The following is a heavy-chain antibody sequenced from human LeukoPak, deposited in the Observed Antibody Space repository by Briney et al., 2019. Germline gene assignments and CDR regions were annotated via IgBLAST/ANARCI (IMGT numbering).Heavy chain of an antibody. Sequence: SETLSLTCTVSGGSISSGDYYWSSIRQPPGKGLEWIGYIYYSGSTYYNPSLKSRVTISADTSKNQFSLKLSSVTAADTAVYYCARDSGYSYGPFDYWGQGTLVTVSS. CDR3: ARDSGYSYGPFDY. J-gene: IGHJ4*02. D-gene: IGHD5-18*01. CDR1: GGSISSGDYY. V-gene: IGHV4-30-4*01. CDR2: IYYSGST.